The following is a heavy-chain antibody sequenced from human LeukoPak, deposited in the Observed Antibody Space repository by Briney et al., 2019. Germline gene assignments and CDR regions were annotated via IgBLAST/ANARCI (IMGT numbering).Heavy chain of an antibody. D-gene: IGHD3-16*01. J-gene: IGHJ4*02. CDR2: IKQDGSEE. CDR3: VRGGGGSDY. Sequence: GGSLRLSCAASGFTLSNYWMSWFRQAPGKGLEWVANIKQDGSEEYYVDAVKGRFTISRDNAKNSLYLQMNSLRAEDTAVYYCVRGGGGSDYWGQGTLVTVSS. V-gene: IGHV3-7*01. CDR1: GFTLSNYW.